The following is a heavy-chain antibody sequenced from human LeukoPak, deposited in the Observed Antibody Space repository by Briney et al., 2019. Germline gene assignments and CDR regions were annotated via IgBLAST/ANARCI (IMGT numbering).Heavy chain of an antibody. V-gene: IGHV3-49*03. J-gene: IGHJ6*03. D-gene: IGHD1-1*01. CDR3: TREDWNDWSGRGETYYYYMDV. CDR1: GFTFGDYA. Sequence: GGSLRLSCTAPGFTFGDYAMSWFRQVPGKGLEWVGFIRSKAYGGTTEYAASVKGRFTISRDDSKSIAYLQMNSLKTEDTAVYYCTREDWNDWSGRGETYYYYMDVWGKGTTVTVSS. CDR2: IRSKAYGGTT.